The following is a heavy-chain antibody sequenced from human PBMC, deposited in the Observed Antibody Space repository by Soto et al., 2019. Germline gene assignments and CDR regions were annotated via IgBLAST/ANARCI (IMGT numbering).Heavy chain of an antibody. V-gene: IGHV3-7*01. D-gene: IGHD3-22*01. J-gene: IGHJ6*02. CDR2: IKQDGSEK. Sequence: PGGSLRLSCAASGFTFSSYWMSWVRQAPGKGLEWVANIKQDGSEKYYVDSVKGRFTISRDNAKNSLYLQMNSLRAEDTAVYYCARDQYYDSSGYSPAYYYGMDVWGQGTTVTV. CDR1: GFTFSSYW. CDR3: ARDQYYDSSGYSPAYYYGMDV.